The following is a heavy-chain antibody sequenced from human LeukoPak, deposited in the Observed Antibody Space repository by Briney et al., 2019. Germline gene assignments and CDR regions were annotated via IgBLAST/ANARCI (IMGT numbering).Heavy chain of an antibody. CDR1: GFTVSSNY. J-gene: IGHJ4*02. CDR3: AKDVKSSSDYFDY. Sequence: GGSLRLSCAASGFTVSSNYMSWVRQAPGKGLEWVSAISGSGGSTYYADSVKGRFTISRDNSKNTLYLQMNSLRAEDTAVYYCAKDVKSSSDYFDYWGQGTLVTVSS. V-gene: IGHV3-23*01. D-gene: IGHD6-6*01. CDR2: ISGSGGST.